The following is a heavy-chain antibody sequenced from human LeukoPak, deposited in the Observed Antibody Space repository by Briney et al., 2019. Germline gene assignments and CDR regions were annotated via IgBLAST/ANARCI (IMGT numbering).Heavy chain of an antibody. Sequence: SDTLSLTCAVSGDSISSSNWWGWIRQPPGKGLEWIGYIYYSGSIYYNPSLKSRVTMSVDTSKNQFSLKLSSVTAVDTAVYYCARVRWNGPGDGFDIWGQGTMVTVSS. J-gene: IGHJ3*02. V-gene: IGHV4-28*05. CDR3: ARVRWNGPGDGFDI. D-gene: IGHD1-1*01. CDR1: GDSISSSNW. CDR2: IYYSGSI.